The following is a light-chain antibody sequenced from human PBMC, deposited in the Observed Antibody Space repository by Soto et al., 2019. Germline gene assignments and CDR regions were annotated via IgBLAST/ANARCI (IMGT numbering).Light chain of an antibody. V-gene: IGLV1-40*01. Sequence: QSVLTQPPSVSGAPGQRVTISCSGSSSNFGAGYDVHWYQQLPGTAPKVLIYGNSDRPSGVPDRFSGSKSGTSASLAITGLQAEDEADYYCQSYDSSLSGAVFGGGTQLTVL. CDR1: SSNFGAGYD. CDR2: GNS. J-gene: IGLJ7*01. CDR3: QSYDSSLSGAV.